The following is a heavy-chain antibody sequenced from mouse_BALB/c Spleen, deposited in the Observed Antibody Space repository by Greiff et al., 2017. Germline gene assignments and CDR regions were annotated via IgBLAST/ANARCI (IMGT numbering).Heavy chain of an antibody. CDR3: ARVTTAAWFAY. V-gene: IGHV7-3*02. CDR1: GFTFTDYY. J-gene: IGHJ3*01. D-gene: IGHD1-2*01. Sequence: DVHLVESGGGLVQPGGSLRLSCATSGFTFTDYYMSWVRQPPGKALEWLGFIRNKANGYTTEYSASVKGRFTISRDNSQSILYLQMNTLRAEDSATYYCARVTTAAWFAYWGQGTLVTVSA. CDR2: IRNKANGYTT.